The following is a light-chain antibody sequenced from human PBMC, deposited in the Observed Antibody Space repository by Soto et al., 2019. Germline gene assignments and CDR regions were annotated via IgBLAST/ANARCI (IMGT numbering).Light chain of an antibody. Sequence: QSALTQPASVSGSPGQSITISCTGTSSDVVAYNFVSWYQHHPGRAPKLIIYEVTIRPSGVSNRFSGYKSGNTASLTISCHKAEEEAQYYCSSYTTSAPYGFGSGTNLTVL. CDR3: SSYTTSAPYG. CDR2: EVT. CDR1: SSDVVAYNF. J-gene: IGLJ1*01. V-gene: IGLV2-14*01.